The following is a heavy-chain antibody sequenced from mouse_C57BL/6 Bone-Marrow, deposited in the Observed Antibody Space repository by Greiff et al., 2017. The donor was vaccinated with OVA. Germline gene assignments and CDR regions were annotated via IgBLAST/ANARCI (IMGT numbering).Heavy chain of an antibody. CDR3: ARSYGNYRFAY. Sequence: QVQLKESGPELVKPGASVKLSCKASGYTFTSYDINWVKQRPGQGLEWIGWIYPRDGSTKYNEKFKGKATLTVDTSSSTAYMELHSLTSEDSAVYFCARSYGNYRFAYWGQGTLVTVSA. J-gene: IGHJ3*01. D-gene: IGHD2-1*01. V-gene: IGHV1-85*01. CDR1: GYTFTSYD. CDR2: IYPRDGST.